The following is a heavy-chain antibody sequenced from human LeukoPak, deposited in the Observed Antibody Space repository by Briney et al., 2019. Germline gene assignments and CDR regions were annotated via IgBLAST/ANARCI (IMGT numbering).Heavy chain of an antibody. CDR3: ARGGAWTGTYSYFQY. J-gene: IGHJ4*02. CDR2: VSTTSLTI. V-gene: IGHV3-11*01. D-gene: IGHD3/OR15-3a*01. CDR1: GFTFSDYY. Sequence: PGGSLRLSCAASGFTFSDYYMTWVRQAPGKGLEWIAYVSTTSLTIYYAVSVKGRFTISRDNAKNSVYLQMNSLGVDDTAVYYCARGGAWTGTYSYFQYWGQGSLVTVSS.